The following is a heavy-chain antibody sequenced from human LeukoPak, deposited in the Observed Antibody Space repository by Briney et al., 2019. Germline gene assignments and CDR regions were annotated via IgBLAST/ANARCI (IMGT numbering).Heavy chain of an antibody. D-gene: IGHD5-18*01. CDR1: GFTCSSYA. CDR3: AKGWAMATYFDY. CDR2: ISGSGGST. J-gene: IGHJ4*02. V-gene: IGHV3-23*01. Sequence: GGSLRLSCAASGFTCSSYAMNWVRQAPGKGLEWVSGISGSGGSTYYADSVKGRFTISRDNSKNTLYLQMNSLRGEDTAVYFCAKGWAMATYFDYWGQGTLVTVSS.